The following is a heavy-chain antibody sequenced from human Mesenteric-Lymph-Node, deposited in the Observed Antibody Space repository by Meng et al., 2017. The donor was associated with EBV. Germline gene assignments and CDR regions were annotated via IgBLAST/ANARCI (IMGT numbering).Heavy chain of an antibody. D-gene: IGHD2-21*02. V-gene: IGHV1-18*01. J-gene: IGHJ4*02. Sequence: QVQLVQSGAEVKTPGXSVKGACKASGYTFTYFGISWVRQAPGQGLEWMGWSSTYNDNTKYAQKFQGRVTMTTDTSTSTAYMELRSLRSDDTAVFYCARDKGTVTAPLFDIWGQGTLVTVSS. CDR3: ARDKGTVTAPLFDI. CDR1: GYTFTYFG. CDR2: SSTYNDNT.